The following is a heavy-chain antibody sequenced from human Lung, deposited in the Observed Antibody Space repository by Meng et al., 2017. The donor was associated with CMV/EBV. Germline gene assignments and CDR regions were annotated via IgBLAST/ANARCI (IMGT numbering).Heavy chain of an antibody. CDR2: INPNRGDA. J-gene: IGHJ3*01. CDR1: GYVFTGYY. V-gene: IGHV1-2*02. Sequence: ASXXVSXKASGYVFTGYYIHWVRQARGQGLEWMGWINPNRGDAAYAKEFQGRVSMTRDTSISTVYMELRRLRPDDTALYYCARLFGFALLINDAFDVWGQGTMVTVSS. CDR3: ARLFGFALLINDAFDV. D-gene: IGHD2-15*01.